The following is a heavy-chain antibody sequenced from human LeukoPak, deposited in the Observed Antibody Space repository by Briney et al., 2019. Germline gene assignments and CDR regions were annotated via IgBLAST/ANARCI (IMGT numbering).Heavy chain of an antibody. Sequence: SLKVSCKAAGCTFSSYAISWVRQAPGQGLEWMGRIIPILGIANYAQKFQGRVTITADTSTSTAYMELSSLRSEDTAVYYCARDPTRRYFDWLTGYYYGMDVWGQGTTVTVSS. CDR1: GCTFSSYA. J-gene: IGHJ6*02. CDR3: ARDPTRRYFDWLTGYYYGMDV. D-gene: IGHD3-9*01. CDR2: IIPILGIA. V-gene: IGHV1-69*04.